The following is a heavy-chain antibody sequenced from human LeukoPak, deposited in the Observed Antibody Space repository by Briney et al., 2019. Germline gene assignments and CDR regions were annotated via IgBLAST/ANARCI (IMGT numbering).Heavy chain of an antibody. Sequence: SEXLSLTCTVSGGSISSYYWSWIRQPPGKGLEWIGYIYYSGSTNYNPSLTSRVTISVDTSKNQFSLKLSSVTAADTAVYYCARRYGPFDYWGQGTLVTVSS. V-gene: IGHV4-59*01. CDR3: ARRYGPFDY. D-gene: IGHD5-24*01. CDR2: IYYSGST. CDR1: GGSISSYY. J-gene: IGHJ4*02.